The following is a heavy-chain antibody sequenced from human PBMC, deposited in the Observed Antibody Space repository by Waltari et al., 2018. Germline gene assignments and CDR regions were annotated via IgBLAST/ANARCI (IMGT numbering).Heavy chain of an antibody. V-gene: IGHV3-33*01. Sequence: QVQLVESGGGVVQPGRSLRLSCAASGFTFSSYGMHWVSQAPGKGLEWVAVIWYDGSNKYYADSVKGRFTISRDNSKNTLYLQMNSLRAEDTAVYYCVVGYCSGGSCYPGYWGQGTLVTVSS. CDR2: IWYDGSNK. CDR1: GFTFSSYG. CDR3: VVGYCSGGSCYPGY. D-gene: IGHD2-15*01. J-gene: IGHJ4*02.